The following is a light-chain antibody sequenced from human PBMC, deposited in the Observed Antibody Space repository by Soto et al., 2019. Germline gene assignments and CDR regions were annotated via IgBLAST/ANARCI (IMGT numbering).Light chain of an antibody. V-gene: IGLV4-60*03. CDR2: LEGSGSY. Sequence: QSVLTQSSSASASLGSSVKLTCTLSSGHSSYIIAWHQQQPGKAPRFLMKLEGSGSYNKGSGVPDRFSGSSSRADRYLTVSDLQSEDEADYYYETWDSNTRVFGGGTKLTVL. J-gene: IGLJ3*02. CDR3: ETWDSNTRV. CDR1: SGHSSYI.